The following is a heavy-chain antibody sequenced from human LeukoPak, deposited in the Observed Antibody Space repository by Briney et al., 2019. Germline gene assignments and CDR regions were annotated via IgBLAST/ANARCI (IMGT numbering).Heavy chain of an antibody. V-gene: IGHV4-61*02. CDR3: ARDTAAAGWYFDY. CDR1: GGSISSGSYY. J-gene: IGHJ4*02. CDR2: IYSSGST. D-gene: IGHD6-13*01. Sequence: SQTLSLTCTVSGGSISSGSYYWSWIRQPAGKGLEWIGRIYSSGSTNYNPSLKSRVTISVDTSKNQFSLKLSSVTAADTAVYYCARDTAAAGWYFDYWGQGTLVTVSS.